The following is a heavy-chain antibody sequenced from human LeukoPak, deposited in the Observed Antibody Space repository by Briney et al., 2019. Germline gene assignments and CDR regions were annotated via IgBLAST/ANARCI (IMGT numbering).Heavy chain of an antibody. Sequence: PGGSLRLSCAASGLTFSTYAMRWIRQAPGKGLGWVSSIGGGGTTSYADSVKGRFTISRDLSKITVYLQMNSLRAEDTAVYYCAQDRGARYPFGMDVWGQGTTVTVSS. CDR2: IGGGGTT. V-gene: IGHV3-23*01. J-gene: IGHJ6*02. CDR3: AQDRGARYPFGMDV. CDR1: GLTFSTYA. D-gene: IGHD2-2*01.